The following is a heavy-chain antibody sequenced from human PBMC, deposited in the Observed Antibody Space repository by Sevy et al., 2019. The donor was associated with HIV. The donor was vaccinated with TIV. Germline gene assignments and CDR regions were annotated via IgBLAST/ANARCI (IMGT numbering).Heavy chain of an antibody. CDR1: GYTLTELS. CDR3: ATDLGAAMVTSRFDY. V-gene: IGHV1-24*01. Sequence: ASVKVSCKVSGYTLTELSMHWVRQAPGKGLEWMGGFDPEDGETIYAQKFQGRVTMTEDTSTDTAYMELGSLRSEDTAVYYCATDLGAAMVTSRFDYWGQGTLVTVSS. CDR2: FDPEDGET. D-gene: IGHD5-18*01. J-gene: IGHJ4*02.